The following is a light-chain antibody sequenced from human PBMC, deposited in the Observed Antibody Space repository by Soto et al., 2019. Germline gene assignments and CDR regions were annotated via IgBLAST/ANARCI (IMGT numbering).Light chain of an antibody. V-gene: IGKV2-30*02. J-gene: IGKJ2*01. Sequence: DVVMTQSPLSLPVNLGEPAAISCRSTQSLVHSDGDTYLSWFHQRPGQSPRRLIFRVSKRDFGVPPRFIGSGYGTDFTLEITSVEAEDVGVYYCMQGTHWPPYTFGQGTRLEIK. CDR2: RVS. CDR1: QSLVHSDGDTY. CDR3: MQGTHWPPYT.